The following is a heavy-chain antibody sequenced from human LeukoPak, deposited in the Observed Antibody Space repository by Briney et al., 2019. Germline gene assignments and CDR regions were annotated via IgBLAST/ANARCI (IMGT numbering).Heavy chain of an antibody. V-gene: IGHV1-69*13. CDR1: GGTFSSYA. J-gene: IGHJ6*02. CDR3: ARDLAAAAYYYGMDV. CDR2: IIPIFGTA. Sequence: ASVKVSCKASGGTFSSYAISWARQAPGQGLEWMGGIIPIFGTANYAQKFQGRVTITADESTSTAYMELSSLRSEDTAVYYCARDLAAAAYYYGMDVWGQGTTVTVSS. D-gene: IGHD6-13*01.